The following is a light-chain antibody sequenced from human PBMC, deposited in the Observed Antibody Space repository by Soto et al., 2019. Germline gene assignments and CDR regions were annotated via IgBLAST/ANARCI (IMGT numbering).Light chain of an antibody. CDR2: SNN. CDR3: AAWDDSLNGPV. Sequence: QSVLTQPPSASGTPGQRVSISCSGSSSNIGSNSVNWYQQLPGTAPKLLIYSNNQRPSGVPDRISGSKSGTSASLAISGLQSEDEVDYYCAAWDDSLNGPVFGTGTKVTVL. V-gene: IGLV1-44*01. CDR1: SSNIGSNS. J-gene: IGLJ1*01.